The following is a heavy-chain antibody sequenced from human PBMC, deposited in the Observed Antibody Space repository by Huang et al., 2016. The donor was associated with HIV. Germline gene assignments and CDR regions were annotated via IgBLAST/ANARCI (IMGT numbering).Heavy chain of an antibody. V-gene: IGHV4-30-4*08. Sequence: QVQLQESGPGLVKPSQTLSLTCTVSGGSISSGGYVWSWIRQPPGKGLEWIGYILYSVPTYYHPALKGLISVSVDTSRNQFSLKLTSVVAADTAVYYWATNHRTYYYDVGGHGGTSRFDPWGQGTLVTVSS. CDR1: GGSISSGGYV. CDR2: ILYSVPT. D-gene: IGHD3-22*01. CDR3: ATNHRTYYYDVGGHGGTSRFDP. J-gene: IGHJ5*02.